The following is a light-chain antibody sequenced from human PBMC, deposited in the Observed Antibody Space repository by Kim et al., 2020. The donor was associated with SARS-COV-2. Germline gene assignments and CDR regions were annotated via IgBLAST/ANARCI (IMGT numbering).Light chain of an antibody. J-gene: IGKJ5*01. Sequence: SPAAGATAPCSARASESISTNAAWHQQNPGQPPRLLIYDATTRATGIPARFSGSGSGTEFTLTIRHLQSEDFAVYCWQQYNHWPTFGQGTRLEIK. CDR3: QQYNHWPT. CDR1: ESISTN. V-gene: IGKV3D-15*01. CDR2: DAT.